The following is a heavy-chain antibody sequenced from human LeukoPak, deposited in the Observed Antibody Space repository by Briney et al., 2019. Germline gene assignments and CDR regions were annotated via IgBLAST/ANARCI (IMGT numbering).Heavy chain of an antibody. CDR2: IKQDGSEK. V-gene: IGHV3-7*01. CDR3: AKDLRWERSPDY. CDR1: GFTFSRYW. D-gene: IGHD1-26*01. Sequence: GGSLRLSCAASGFTFSRYWMSWVRQAPGKGLEWVANIKQDGSEKSYVDSVRGRFTISRDNAKNSLSLQMNSLRAEDTAVYYCAKDLRWERSPDYWGQGTLVTVSS. J-gene: IGHJ4*02.